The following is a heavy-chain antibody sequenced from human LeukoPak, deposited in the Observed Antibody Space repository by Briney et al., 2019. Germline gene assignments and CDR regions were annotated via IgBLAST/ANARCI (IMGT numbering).Heavy chain of an antibody. CDR1: GGTFSSYA. V-gene: IGHV1-69*04. CDR2: IIPIFGIA. D-gene: IGHD4-17*01. CDR3: ARDFEDGDYVGPRWFDP. J-gene: IGHJ5*02. Sequence: SVKVSCKASGGTFSSYAISWVRQAPGQGLEWMGRIIPIFGIANYAQKFQGRVTTTADKSTSTAYMELSSLRSEDTAVYYCARDFEDGDYVGPRWFDPWGQGTLVTVSS.